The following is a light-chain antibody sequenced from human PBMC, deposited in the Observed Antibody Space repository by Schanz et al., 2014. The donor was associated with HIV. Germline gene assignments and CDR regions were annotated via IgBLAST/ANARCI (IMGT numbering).Light chain of an antibody. Sequence: QSALTQPASVSGSPGQSITISCTGTSSNVGGYDYVSWYQQHPGKAPKLIIYDVSNRPSGISYRFSGSKSGNTASLTISGLQAEDEGDYYCSSYTSTSTRVFGGGTKLTVL. CDR2: DVS. J-gene: IGLJ3*02. V-gene: IGLV2-14*03. CDR1: SSNVGGYDY. CDR3: SSYTSTSTRV.